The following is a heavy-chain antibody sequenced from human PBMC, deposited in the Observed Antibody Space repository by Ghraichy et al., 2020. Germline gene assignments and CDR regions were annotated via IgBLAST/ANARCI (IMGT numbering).Heavy chain of an antibody. V-gene: IGHV1-69*02. CDR1: GGTFSSYT. CDR3: ARGVIKGYCSSTSCYPTSGSTYGMDV. CDR2: IIPILGIA. Sequence: SVKVSCKASGGTFSSYTISWVRQAPGQGLEWMGRIIPILGIANYAQKFQGRVTITADKSTSTAYMELSSLRSEDTAVYYCARGVIKGYCSSTSCYPTSGSTYGMDVWGQGTTVTVSS. J-gene: IGHJ6*02. D-gene: IGHD2-2*01.